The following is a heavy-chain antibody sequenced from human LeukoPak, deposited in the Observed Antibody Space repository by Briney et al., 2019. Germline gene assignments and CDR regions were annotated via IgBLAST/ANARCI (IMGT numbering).Heavy chain of an antibody. V-gene: IGHV3-48*02. CDR1: GFTLSSYS. D-gene: IGHD6-13*01. CDR2: TSTSSNTI. Sequence: GRSLRLSCAASGFTLSSYSLKWVRQAPGKGLEWISYTSTSSNTIYYADTVKGRFTISRDNAKNSMYLQMNSLRDEDTALYYCARGRIAAAATYYWGQGILVTVAS. J-gene: IGHJ4*02. CDR3: ARGRIAAAATYY.